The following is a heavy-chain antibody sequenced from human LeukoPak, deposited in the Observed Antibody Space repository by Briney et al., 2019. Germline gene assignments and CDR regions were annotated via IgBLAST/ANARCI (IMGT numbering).Heavy chain of an antibody. CDR1: GFTVSSNY. D-gene: IGHD1-14*01. V-gene: IGHV3-66*02. J-gene: IGHJ6*03. CDR2: IYSGGST. CDR3: ARDRRTGRRIGYYYYMDV. Sequence: GGSLRLSCAASGFTVSSNYMSWVRQAPGKGLEWVSVIYSGGSTYYADSVMGRFTISRDNSKNTLYLQMNSLRAEDTAVYYCARDRRTGRRIGYYYYMDVWGKGTTVTVSS.